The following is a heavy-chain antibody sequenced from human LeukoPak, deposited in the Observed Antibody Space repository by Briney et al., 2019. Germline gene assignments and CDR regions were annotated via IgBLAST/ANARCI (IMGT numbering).Heavy chain of an antibody. V-gene: IGHV3-74*01. CDR2: SNSDGSST. CDR1: VFTFRSYW. CDR3: SREPRIAVAGTGPAAFDN. Sequence: PGGSLRLSCAASVFTFRSYWMHWVRQAPGKGLVWVSRSNSDGSSTTYADSVKGRFTISRDNAKNTLYLQMNSLRAEDTAVYYCSREPRIAVAGTGPAAFDNWGQGTMVTVSS. J-gene: IGHJ3*02. D-gene: IGHD6-19*01.